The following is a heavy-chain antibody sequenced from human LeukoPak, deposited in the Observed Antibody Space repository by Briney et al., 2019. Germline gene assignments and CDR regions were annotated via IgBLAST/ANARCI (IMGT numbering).Heavy chain of an antibody. CDR3: AKDSLIAVAGTLDY. V-gene: IGHV3-23*01. J-gene: IGHJ4*02. CDR2: ISGSGGST. D-gene: IGHD6-19*01. Sequence: RSGGSLRLSCAASGFTFSSYAMSWVRQAPGKGLEWVSAISGSGGSTYYADSVKGRFTISRDNSKNTLYLQMNSLRAEDTAVYYCAKDSLIAVAGTLDYWGQGTLVTVSS. CDR1: GFTFSSYA.